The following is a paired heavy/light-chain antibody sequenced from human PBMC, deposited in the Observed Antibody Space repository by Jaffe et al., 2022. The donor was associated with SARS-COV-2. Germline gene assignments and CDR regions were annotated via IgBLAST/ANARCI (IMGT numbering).Light chain of an antibody. CDR1: QSVNSF. V-gene: IGKV1-5*03. Sequence: DIQMTQSPSTLSASVGDRVTITCRASQSVNSFLAWFQQKPGKAPKLLIYMASNLASGVPSRFSGSGSGTEFTLTISSLQPDDFASYYCQQYDSYSRTFGQGTKLEIK. J-gene: IGKJ2*02. CDR2: MAS. CDR3: QQYDSYSRT.
Heavy chain of an antibody. CDR2: IRSKAYGGTT. V-gene: IGHV3-49*05. J-gene: IGHJ6*02. D-gene: IGHD1-1*01. CDR1: AFTTGDYA. CDR3: ARDRSDWYEYHYNGLDV. Sequence: EVQLVESGGNLVKPGRSLRLSCAGSAFTTGDYAMSWFRQAPGKGLEWVGFIRSKAYGGTTEYAASVRGRFSISRDDSKSIAYLQMNSLKTEDTAVYYCARDRSDWYEYHYNGLDVWGQGTTVTVSS.